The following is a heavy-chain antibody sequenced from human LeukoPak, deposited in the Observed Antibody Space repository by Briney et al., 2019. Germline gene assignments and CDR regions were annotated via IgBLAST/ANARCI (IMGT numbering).Heavy chain of an antibody. Sequence: GESLKISCKGSGYSFTSYWIGWVRQMPGKGLEWMGIIYPGDSDTRYSPSFQGQVTISADKSISTAYLQWSSLKASDTAMYYCARVSGYYYGSGMLLSDGFDPWGQGTLVTVTS. CDR3: ARVSGYYYGSGMLLSDGFDP. CDR2: IYPGDSDT. D-gene: IGHD3-10*01. CDR1: GYSFTSYW. J-gene: IGHJ5*02. V-gene: IGHV5-51*01.